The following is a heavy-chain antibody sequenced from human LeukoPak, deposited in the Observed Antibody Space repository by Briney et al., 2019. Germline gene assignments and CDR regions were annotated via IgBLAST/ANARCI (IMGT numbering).Heavy chain of an antibody. D-gene: IGHD2-15*01. CDR3: AKDRSDYSNPGYFQH. CDR2: ISYDGSNK. CDR1: GFTFSSYG. J-gene: IGHJ1*01. Sequence: GRSLRLSCAASGFTFSSYGMHWVRQAPGKGLEWVAVISYDGSNKYYADSVKGRFTISRDNSKNTLYLQMNSLRAEDTAVYYCAKDRSDYSNPGYFQHWGQGTLVTVSS. V-gene: IGHV3-30*18.